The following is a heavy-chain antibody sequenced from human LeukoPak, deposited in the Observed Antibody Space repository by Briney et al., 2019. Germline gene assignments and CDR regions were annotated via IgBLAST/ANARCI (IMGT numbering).Heavy chain of an antibody. Sequence: GGSLRLSCAAPGITFSSFGMHWVRQAPGKGLEWGAFIWYDGSNKYYADSVKGRFTISRDNSKNTLYLQMNSLRAEDTAVYYCARDGTVTAGPFDPWGRGTLVTVSS. J-gene: IGHJ5*02. CDR3: ARDGTVTAGPFDP. V-gene: IGHV3-33*01. CDR2: IWYDGSNK. D-gene: IGHD4-11*01. CDR1: GITFSSFG.